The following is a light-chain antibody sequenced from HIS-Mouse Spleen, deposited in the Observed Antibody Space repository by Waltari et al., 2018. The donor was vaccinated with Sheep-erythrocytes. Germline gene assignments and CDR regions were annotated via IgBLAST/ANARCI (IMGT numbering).Light chain of an antibody. CDR2: AAS. CDR1: QGISSG. Sequence: DLQMTQSPSSVSASVGDRVTITCRASQGISSGLAWYQPKPGKAPTLLIYAASSLQSGVPSRCSGSGSGTDFTLTISSLQPEDFATYYCQQANSFPITFGQGTRLEIK. V-gene: IGKV1-12*01. CDR3: QQANSFPIT. J-gene: IGKJ5*01.